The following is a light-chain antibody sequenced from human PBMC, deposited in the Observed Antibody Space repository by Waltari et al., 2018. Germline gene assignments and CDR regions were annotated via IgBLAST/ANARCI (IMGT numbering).Light chain of an antibody. Sequence: EVLMTQSPPTLSVSPGEGATLSCRASQSISRNLAWYQQKPGQAPRLLIYGASTRAPGIPARFSGSGSGTEFPLTISRLQSEDFAVYYCQQYNNWRTFGQGTKLEI. J-gene: IGKJ2*01. CDR3: QQYNNWRT. CDR1: QSISRN. CDR2: GAS. V-gene: IGKV3-15*01.